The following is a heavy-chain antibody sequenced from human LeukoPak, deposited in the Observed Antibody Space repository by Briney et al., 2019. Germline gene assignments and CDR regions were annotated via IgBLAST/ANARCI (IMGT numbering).Heavy chain of an antibody. CDR2: IRYDGSNK. V-gene: IGHV3-30*02. CDR1: GFTFSSYG. Sequence: GGSLRLSCAASGFTFSSYGMHWVRQAPGKGLEWVAFIRYDGSNKYYADSVKGRFTTSRDNSKNTLYLQMNSLRAEDTAVYYCAKNSNGVRGVIIDYWGQGTLVTVSS. D-gene: IGHD3-10*01. CDR3: AKNSNGVRGVIIDY. J-gene: IGHJ4*02.